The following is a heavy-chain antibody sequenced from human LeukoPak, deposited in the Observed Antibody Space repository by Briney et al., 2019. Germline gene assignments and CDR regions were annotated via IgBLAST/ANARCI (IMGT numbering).Heavy chain of an antibody. CDR2: IIPIFGTP. D-gene: IGHD1-26*01. J-gene: IGHJ6*02. Sequence: SVKVSCKASGGSFVTYSISWVRQAPGQGLEWMGGIIPIFGTPNYAQKFQGRVTITADESTATAYMDLRSLRYDDTAVYYCARGGGSFYNDGMDVWGQGTTVTVS. V-gene: IGHV1-69*13. CDR3: ARGGGSFYNDGMDV. CDR1: GGSFVTYS.